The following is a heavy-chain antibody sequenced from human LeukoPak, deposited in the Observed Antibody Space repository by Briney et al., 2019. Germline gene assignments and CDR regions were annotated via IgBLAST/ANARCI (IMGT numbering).Heavy chain of an antibody. Sequence: ASVKVSCKASGYTFTGYYMHWVRQTPGQRIEWMGWINPNSGGTNYAQKFQGRVTMTRDTSISTAYMELSRLRSDDTAVYYCARESIDGYNRRAFDYWGQGTLVTVSS. D-gene: IGHD5-24*01. CDR3: ARESIDGYNRRAFDY. V-gene: IGHV1-2*02. CDR2: INPNSGGT. J-gene: IGHJ4*02. CDR1: GYTFTGYY.